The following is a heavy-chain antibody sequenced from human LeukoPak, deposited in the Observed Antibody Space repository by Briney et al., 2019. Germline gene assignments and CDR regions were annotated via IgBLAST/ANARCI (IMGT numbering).Heavy chain of an antibody. V-gene: IGHV3-23*01. Sequence: PGGSLRLSCAASGFTFSSYAMSWVRQAPGKGLEWVSGISGSGGSTYYADSVKGRFTISRDNSKNTLHLQMDSLRAEDTAIYYCARELVSLGAGYFDLWGRGTLVTVSS. CDR1: GFTFSSYA. J-gene: IGHJ2*01. D-gene: IGHD3-16*01. CDR3: ARELVSLGAGYFDL. CDR2: ISGSGGST.